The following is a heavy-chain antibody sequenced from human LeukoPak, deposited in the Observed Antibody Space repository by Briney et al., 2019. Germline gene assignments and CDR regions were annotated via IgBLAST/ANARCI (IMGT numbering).Heavy chain of an antibody. J-gene: IGHJ4*02. V-gene: IGHV4-4*02. CDR2: IYHTGNT. D-gene: IGHD3-16*01. Sequence: KASETLSLTCAVSGGSISSDNWWSWVRQPPGKGLEWIGEIYHTGNTNYNPSLKSRVTISVDTSKNQFSLKLSSVTAADTAVYYCARHDDYVWGSYDYWGQGTLVTVSS. CDR3: ARHDDYVWGSYDY. CDR1: GGSISSDNW.